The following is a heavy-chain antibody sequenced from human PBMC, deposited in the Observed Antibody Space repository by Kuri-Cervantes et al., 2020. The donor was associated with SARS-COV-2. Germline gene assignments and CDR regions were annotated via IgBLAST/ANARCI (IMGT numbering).Heavy chain of an antibody. CDR1: GFTSSAYT. CDR3: ARVAGEGPIYYYYMDV. J-gene: IGHJ6*03. CDR2: ISGSGSYM. V-gene: IGHV3-21*01. D-gene: IGHD2-21*01. Sequence: GGSLRLSCAATGFTSSAYTMNWVRQGPGKALQWVPSISGSGSYMYYADSVKGRFTISRDSAKNSVYLQMNSLRGEDTAVYYCARVAGEGPIYYYYMDVWGKGTTVTVSS.